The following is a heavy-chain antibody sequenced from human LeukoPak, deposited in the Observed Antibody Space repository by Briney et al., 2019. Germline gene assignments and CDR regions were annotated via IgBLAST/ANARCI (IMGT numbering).Heavy chain of an antibody. D-gene: IGHD6-25*01. CDR3: ARGRQSYFDY. V-gene: IGHV6-1*01. CDR2: TYYRSKWYN. J-gene: IGHJ4*02. Sequence: SPTLSLTFAISGDSVSSNSAAWNWVRQSPSRGLEWLGSTYYRSKWYNDYAVSVKSIITNNPDTSKNQLSLQLNSVTPEDTAVYYCARGRQSYFDYWGQGTLVTVSS. CDR1: GDSVSSNSAA.